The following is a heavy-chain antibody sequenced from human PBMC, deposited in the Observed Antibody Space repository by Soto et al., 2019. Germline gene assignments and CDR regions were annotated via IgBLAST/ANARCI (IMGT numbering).Heavy chain of an antibody. V-gene: IGHV4-39*07. CDR3: ARVPSP. J-gene: IGHJ5*02. CDR2: FHYSGFT. Sequence: PSETLSLTCTVSGGSISSGPYTWGWIHQPPGKGLEWIGTFHYSGFTRYNPSLESRVTISVDTSKNQFSLKLSSVTAADTAVYYCARVPSPWGQGTLVTVSS. CDR1: GGSISSGPYT.